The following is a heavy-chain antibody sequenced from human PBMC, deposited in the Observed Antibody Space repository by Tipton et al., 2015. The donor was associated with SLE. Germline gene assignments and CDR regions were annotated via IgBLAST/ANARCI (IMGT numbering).Heavy chain of an antibody. CDR1: GFTFDDYA. CDR2: ISWNSGSI. CDR3: AKVASEESGYYFDY. V-gene: IGHV3-9*01. D-gene: IGHD1-26*01. Sequence: RSLRLSCAASGFTFDDYAMHWVRQAPGKGLEWVSGISWNSGSIGYADSVKGRFTISRDNAKNSLYLQMNSLRAEDTALYYCAKVASEESGYYFDYWGQGTLVTVSS. J-gene: IGHJ4*02.